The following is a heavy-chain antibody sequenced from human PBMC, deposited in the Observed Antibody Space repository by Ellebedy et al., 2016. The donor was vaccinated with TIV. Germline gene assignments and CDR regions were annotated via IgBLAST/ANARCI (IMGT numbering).Heavy chain of an antibody. J-gene: IGHJ5*02. CDR2: MNPNSGNT. V-gene: IGHV1-8*01. D-gene: IGHD3-10*01. Sequence: ASVKVSCXASGYTFTSYDINWVRQATGQGLEWMGWMNPNSGNTGYAQKFQGRVTMTRNTSISTAYMELSSLRSEDTAVYYCARVPKGSGSYYRWFDPWGQGTLVTVSS. CDR3: ARVPKGSGSYYRWFDP. CDR1: GYTFTSYD.